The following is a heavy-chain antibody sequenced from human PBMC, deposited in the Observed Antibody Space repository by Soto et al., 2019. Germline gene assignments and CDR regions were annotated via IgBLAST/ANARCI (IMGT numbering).Heavy chain of an antibody. CDR3: ARDRITGTYKTGYYGMDV. J-gene: IGHJ6*02. V-gene: IGHV1-3*01. Sequence: ASVKVSCKASGYTFTSYAMHWVRQAPGQRLEWMGWINAGNGNTKYSQKFQGRVTITRDTSASTAYMELSSLRSEDTAVYYCARDRITGTYKTGYYGMDVWGQGTTVTVSS. CDR2: INAGNGNT. D-gene: IGHD1-20*01. CDR1: GYTFTSYA.